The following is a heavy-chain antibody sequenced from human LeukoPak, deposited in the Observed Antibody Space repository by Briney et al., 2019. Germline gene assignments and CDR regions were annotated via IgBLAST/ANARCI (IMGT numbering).Heavy chain of an antibody. D-gene: IGHD3-10*01. V-gene: IGHV4-30-4*01. Sequence: SGTLSLTCTVSGGSVSSGDYYWSWIRQPPGKGLEWIGYIYYSGSTYYNPSLKSRVTISVDTSKNQFSLKLSSVTAADTAVYYCARDYYGSGSLRYFDLWGRGTLVTVSS. CDR1: GGSVSSGDYY. CDR2: IYYSGST. J-gene: IGHJ2*01. CDR3: ARDYYGSGSLRYFDL.